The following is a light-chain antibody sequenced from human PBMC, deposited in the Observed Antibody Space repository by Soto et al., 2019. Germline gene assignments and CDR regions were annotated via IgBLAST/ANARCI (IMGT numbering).Light chain of an antibody. J-gene: IGLJ1*01. Sequence: QSVLTQPPSVSGAPGQRVSISCTGSTSNIGAPYDVHWYQHFPGAAPKLLIYGNINRPSGVPDRFSGSKSGTSASLAITGLQAEDAGDYYCQSYDSTLSARYVFGTGTKVTVL. CDR1: TSNIGAPYD. CDR3: QSYDSTLSARYV. V-gene: IGLV1-40*01. CDR2: GNI.